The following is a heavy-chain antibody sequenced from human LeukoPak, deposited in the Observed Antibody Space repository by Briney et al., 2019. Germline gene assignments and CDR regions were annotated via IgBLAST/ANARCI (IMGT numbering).Heavy chain of an antibody. CDR1: GGSIGSYY. CDR3: ARSSQRYSGSSFDY. CDR2: IYTSGST. D-gene: IGHD1-26*01. J-gene: IGHJ4*02. Sequence: SETLSLTCTVSGGSIGSYYWSWIRQPAGKGLEWIGRIYTSGSTNYNPSLKSRVTISVDTSKNQFSLKLSSVTAADTAVYYCARSSQRYSGSSFDYWGQGTLVTVSS. V-gene: IGHV4-4*07.